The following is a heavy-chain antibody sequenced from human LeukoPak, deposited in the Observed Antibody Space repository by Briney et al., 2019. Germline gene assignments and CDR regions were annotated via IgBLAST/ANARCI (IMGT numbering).Heavy chain of an antibody. CDR3: ARGAPGGSAVVPAAYFDY. Sequence: SVKVSCTASGGTFSSYAISWVRQAPGQGLQWMGGIIPIFGTANYAQKFQGRVTITADESTSTAYMELSSLRSEDTAVYYCARGAPGGSAVVPAAYFDYWGQGTLVTVSS. CDR1: GGTFSSYA. CDR2: IIPIFGTA. D-gene: IGHD2-2*01. J-gene: IGHJ4*02. V-gene: IGHV1-69*13.